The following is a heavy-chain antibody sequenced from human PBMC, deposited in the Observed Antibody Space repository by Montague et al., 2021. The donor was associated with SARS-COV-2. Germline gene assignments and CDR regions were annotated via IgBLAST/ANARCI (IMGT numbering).Heavy chain of an antibody. J-gene: IGHJ4*02. D-gene: IGHD2-2*01. V-gene: IGHV5-51*01. CDR3: ARQVHIYCSSTSCPLDY. CDR1: GYSFTSYW. CDR2: IYPEDSDT. Sequence: QSGAEVKKPGESLKISCEGSGYSFTSYWIAWVRQMPGKGLEWMGIIYPEDSDTRYSPSFQGHVTISADKSMNTAFLQWSSLRASDTAIYYCARQVHIYCSSTSCPLDYWGQGTLVTVSS.